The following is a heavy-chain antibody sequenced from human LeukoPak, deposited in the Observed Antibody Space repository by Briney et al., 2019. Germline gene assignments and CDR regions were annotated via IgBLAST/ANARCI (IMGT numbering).Heavy chain of an antibody. V-gene: IGHV4-39*07. D-gene: IGHD1-26*01. Sequence: SETLSLTCTVSSGSISTSNYYWGWIRQPPGKGLEWIGSIYHSGTTYYNPSLESRVTISIDASKRQFSLNLSSVTAADTALYYCARAGRELDNWFDPWGQGALVTVSS. J-gene: IGHJ5*02. CDR1: SGSISTSNYY. CDR2: IYHSGTT. CDR3: ARAGRELDNWFDP.